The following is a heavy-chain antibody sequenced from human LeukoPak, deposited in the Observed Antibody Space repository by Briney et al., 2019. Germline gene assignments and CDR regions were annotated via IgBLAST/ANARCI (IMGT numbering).Heavy chain of an antibody. Sequence: ASVKVSCKASGYIFTSYGISWVRQAPGQGLEWMGWISGDYGNTHYAQKLQGRVTMTTDTSTSTAYMELRSLRSDDTAVYYCARGQGAYYYGSGSYNYYYMDVWGKGTTVTVSS. J-gene: IGHJ6*03. CDR2: ISGDYGNT. D-gene: IGHD3-10*01. CDR3: ARGQGAYYYGSGSYNYYYMDV. V-gene: IGHV1-18*01. CDR1: GYIFTSYG.